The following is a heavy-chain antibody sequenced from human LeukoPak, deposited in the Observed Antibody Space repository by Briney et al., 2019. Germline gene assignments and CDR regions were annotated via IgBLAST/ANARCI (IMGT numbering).Heavy chain of an antibody. J-gene: IGHJ4*02. D-gene: IGHD1-1*01. CDR3: ARDRNWKGDY. Sequence: GGSLRLSCAASGFTFSSYSMNWVRQAPGKGLEWVSSISSSNSYIYYADSVKGRFTISRDNAKNSLYLQMNSLRAEDTAVYYCARDRNWKGDYWGQGTLVTASS. V-gene: IGHV3-21*01. CDR2: ISSSNSYI. CDR1: GFTFSSYS.